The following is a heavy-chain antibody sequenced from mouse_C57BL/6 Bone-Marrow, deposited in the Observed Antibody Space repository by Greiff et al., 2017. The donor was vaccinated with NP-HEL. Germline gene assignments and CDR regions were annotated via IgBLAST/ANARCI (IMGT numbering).Heavy chain of an antibody. J-gene: IGHJ3*01. CDR1: GYTFTDYY. V-gene: IGHV1-26*01. D-gene: IGHD2-5*01. CDR3: ARQSNYGFAY. CDR2: INPNNGGT. Sequence: EVQLQQSGPELVKPGASVKISCKASGYTFTDYYMNWVKQSHGKSLEWIGDINPNNGGTSYNQKFKGKATLTVDKSSSTAYMELRSLTSEDSAVYYCARQSNYGFAYWGQGTLVTVSA.